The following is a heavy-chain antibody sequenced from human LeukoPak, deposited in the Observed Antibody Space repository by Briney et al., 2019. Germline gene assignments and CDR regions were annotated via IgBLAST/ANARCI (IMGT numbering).Heavy chain of an antibody. CDR3: AKDLRWYSSGRWGVY. CDR2: ISGSGGST. CDR1: GITFSSYA. V-gene: IGHV3-23*01. D-gene: IGHD6-19*01. Sequence: GGSLRLSCAASGITFSSYAMSWVRQAPGKGLEWVSAISGSGGSTYYADSVKGRFTISRDNSKNTLYLQMNSLRAEDTAVYYCAKDLRWYSSGRWGVYWGQGTLVTVSS. J-gene: IGHJ4*02.